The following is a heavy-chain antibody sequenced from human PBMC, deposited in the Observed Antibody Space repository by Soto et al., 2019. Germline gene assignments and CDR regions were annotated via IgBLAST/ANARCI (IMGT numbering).Heavy chain of an antibody. V-gene: IGHV3-30*03. J-gene: IGHJ4*02. CDR1: GFTFSSYG. D-gene: IGHD2-15*01. Sequence: GGSLRLSCAASGFTFSSYGMHWVRQAPGKGLEWVARITDDGSSTYYADSVKGRFTISRDNVKNTLYLQMSRLGCSGGSCYSGNRPFDYWGPGTLVTVSS. CDR3: NRPFDY. CDR2: ITDDGSST.